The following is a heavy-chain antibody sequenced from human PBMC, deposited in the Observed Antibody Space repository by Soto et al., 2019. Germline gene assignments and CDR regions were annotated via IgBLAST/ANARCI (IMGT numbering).Heavy chain of an antibody. CDR2: IYYSGST. CDR1: GGSISSYY. D-gene: IGHD2-8*01. Sequence: SETLSLTCTVSGGSISSYYWSWIRQPPGKGLEWIGYIYYSGSTNYNPSLKSRVTISVDTSKNQFSLKLSSVTAADTAVYFCAKEMFAAAYAATYPFDLWGQGTLVTVSS. J-gene: IGHJ4*02. CDR3: AKEMFAAAYAATYPFDL. V-gene: IGHV4-59*01.